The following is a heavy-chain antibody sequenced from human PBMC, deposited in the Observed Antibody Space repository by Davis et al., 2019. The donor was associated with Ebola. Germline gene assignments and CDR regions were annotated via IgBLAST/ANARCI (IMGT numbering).Heavy chain of an antibody. CDR3: ARDLRFRESRRDYYGMDV. V-gene: IGHV3-74*01. CDR1: GFTFSSYW. Sequence: PGGSLRLSCAASGFTFSSYWMHWVRQAPGKGLVWVSRINSDGSSTSYADSVKGRFTISRDNAKNTLYLQMNSLRAEDTAVYYCARDLRFRESRRDYYGMDVWGQGTTVTVSS. D-gene: IGHD3-10*01. J-gene: IGHJ6*02. CDR2: INSDGSST.